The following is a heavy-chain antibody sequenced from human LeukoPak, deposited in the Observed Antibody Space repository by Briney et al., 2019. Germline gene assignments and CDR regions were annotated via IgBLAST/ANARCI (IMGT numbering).Heavy chain of an antibody. Sequence: GGSLRLPCAASGFTFNNYAMNWVRQAPGKGLEWVSGISGSGGSTYYADSVKGRFTISRDNSKNTLYLQMNRLRAKDTAVYFCAKDPLSYYDSSGYRYFDYWGQGTLVTVSS. CDR3: AKDPLSYYDSSGYRYFDY. CDR2: ISGSGGST. V-gene: IGHV3-23*01. CDR1: GFTFNNYA. J-gene: IGHJ4*02. D-gene: IGHD3-22*01.